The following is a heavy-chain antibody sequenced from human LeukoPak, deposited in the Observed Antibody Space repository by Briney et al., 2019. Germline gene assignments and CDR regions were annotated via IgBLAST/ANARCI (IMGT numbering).Heavy chain of an antibody. CDR2: INPNSGGT. Sequence: ASVKVSCKASGHTFTGYYMHWVRQAPGQGLEWMGWINPNSGGTNYAQKFQGRVTMTRDTSISTAYMELSRLRSDDTAVYYCARCRTSFYYYGMDVWGQGTTVTVSS. V-gene: IGHV1-2*02. J-gene: IGHJ6*02. CDR1: GHTFTGYY. CDR3: ARCRTSFYYYGMDV.